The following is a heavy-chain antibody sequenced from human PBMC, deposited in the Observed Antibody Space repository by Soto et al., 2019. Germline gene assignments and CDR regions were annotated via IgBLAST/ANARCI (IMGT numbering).Heavy chain of an antibody. Sequence: SVKVSCKASGGTFSSYAISWVRQAPGQGLEWMGGIIPIFGTANYAQKFQGRVTITADESTSTAYMELSSLRSEDTAVYYCARAVLRYSTLSYSYYFDYWGQGTLVTVSS. CDR2: IIPIFGTA. V-gene: IGHV1-69*13. CDR1: GGTFSSYA. J-gene: IGHJ4*02. D-gene: IGHD3-9*01. CDR3: ARAVLRYSTLSYSYYFDY.